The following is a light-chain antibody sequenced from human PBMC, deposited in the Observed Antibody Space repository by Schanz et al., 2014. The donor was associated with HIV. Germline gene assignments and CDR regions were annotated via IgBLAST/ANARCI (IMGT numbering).Light chain of an antibody. CDR2: GAS. Sequence: EIVMTQSPGTLSVSPGERATLSCRASQTVSKNLAWYQQKPGQAPRLLIYGASTRVTGIPARFSGSGSGTEFTLTISSLQSEDFATYYCLQHNSYPYTFGQGTKLEIK. J-gene: IGKJ2*01. CDR3: LQHNSYPYT. V-gene: IGKV3-15*01. CDR1: QTVSKN.